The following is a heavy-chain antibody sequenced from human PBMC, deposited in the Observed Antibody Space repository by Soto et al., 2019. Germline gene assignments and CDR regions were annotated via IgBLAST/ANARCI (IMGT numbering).Heavy chain of an antibody. V-gene: IGHV3-30*18. D-gene: IGHD6-19*01. Sequence: VQLVESGGGVVQPGRSLRISCAASGITFNDYAMHWVRQAPGKGLEWVAVVSHDGRNTHYADSVKGRFTISRDSSKNTVSLEMTSLRAEDTAVYYCAKGGRQWLVTSDFNYWGQEALVTVSS. CDR1: GITFNDYA. CDR2: VSHDGRNT. J-gene: IGHJ4*02. CDR3: AKGGRQWLVTSDFNY.